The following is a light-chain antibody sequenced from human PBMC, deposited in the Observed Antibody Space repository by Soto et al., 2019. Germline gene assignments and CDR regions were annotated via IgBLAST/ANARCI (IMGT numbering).Light chain of an antibody. CDR2: GAS. Sequence: EIVMTQSPATLSVSPGERATLSCRASQSVSSNLAWYQQKPGQAPRLLIYGASTRATGIPARFSGSGSGTEFTLTISSLQSEDFAVYYCQQYNNWPLFGGGTKVDSK. J-gene: IGKJ4*01. CDR1: QSVSSN. V-gene: IGKV3-15*01. CDR3: QQYNNWPL.